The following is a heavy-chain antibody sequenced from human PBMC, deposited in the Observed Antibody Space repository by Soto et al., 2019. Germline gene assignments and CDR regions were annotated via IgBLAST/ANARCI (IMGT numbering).Heavy chain of an antibody. D-gene: IGHD2-2*01. CDR1: TFPFSSYA. J-gene: IGHJ6*02. CDR3: ATTRVGPCSSSICFSGIFDGMDV. Sequence: PGGSLRVSCPASTFPFSSYAMICFLQSRFKGLDLLSFISYDGTITYYADSVKGRFTISRDNFKNTLYLQMNSLRTEDTAVYYCATTRVGPCSSSICFSGIFDGMDVWGQGTTVTVSS. CDR2: ISYDGTIT. V-gene: IGHV3-30*08.